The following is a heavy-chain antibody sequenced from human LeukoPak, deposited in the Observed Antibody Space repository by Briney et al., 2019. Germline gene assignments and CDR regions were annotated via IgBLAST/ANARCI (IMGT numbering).Heavy chain of an antibody. CDR2: IYYSGST. CDR1: GGSISSYY. Sequence: PSETLSLTCTVAGGSISSYYWSWIRQPPGKGLEWIGYIYYSGSTNYDPSLKSRVTISVDTSKNQFSLKLSSVTAADTAVYYCARLDSSIWYGTTSEKYYFDYWGQGTLVTVSS. CDR3: ARLDSSIWYGTTSEKYYFDY. D-gene: IGHD6-13*01. J-gene: IGHJ4*02. V-gene: IGHV4-59*08.